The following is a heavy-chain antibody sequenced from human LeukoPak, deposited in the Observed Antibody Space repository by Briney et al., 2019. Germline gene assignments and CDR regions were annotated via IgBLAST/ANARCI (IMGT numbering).Heavy chain of an antibody. CDR3: ARQVGPDY. J-gene: IGHJ4*02. Sequence: PGGSLRLSCAASGFTFRNYAMAWFRQAPGKGLEWVSAISGSGANRYFADSVKGRVTISRDNSRNALYLQMNSLRAEDTAVYFCARQVGPDYWGQGTLVTVSS. CDR1: GFTFRNYA. CDR2: ISGSGANR. V-gene: IGHV3-23*01.